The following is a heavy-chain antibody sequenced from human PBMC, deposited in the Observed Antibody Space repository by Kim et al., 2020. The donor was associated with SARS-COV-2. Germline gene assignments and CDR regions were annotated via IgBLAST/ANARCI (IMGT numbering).Heavy chain of an antibody. V-gene: IGHV3-15*01. CDR1: GFTFSNAW. CDR3: IPSSYYGSGSSDRFDP. CDR2: IKSKTDGGTT. Sequence: GGSLRLSCAASGFTFSNAWMSWVRQAPGKGLEWVGRIKSKTDGGTTDYAAPVKGRFTISRDDSKNTLYLQMNSLKTEDTAVYYCIPSSYYGSGSSDRFDPWDQATLITDSS. D-gene: IGHD3-10*01. J-gene: IGHJ5*02.